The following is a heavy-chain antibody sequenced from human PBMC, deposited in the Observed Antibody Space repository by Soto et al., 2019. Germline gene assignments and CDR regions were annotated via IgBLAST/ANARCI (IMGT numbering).Heavy chain of an antibody. J-gene: IGHJ4*02. CDR2: IYSDGRT. D-gene: IGHD3-22*01. V-gene: IGHV3-53*01. CDR3: ARGGNSSGYYFLDY. Sequence: DVQLVESGGDLIQPGGSLRLSCAATGFIVSNCYMTWVRQAPGKGLQWVSFIYSDGRTHYADSVKGRFTISRDNSKNTLYLQMNTMRVEDTAVYYCARGGNSSGYYFLDYWGQGTLVTVSS. CDR1: GFIVSNCY.